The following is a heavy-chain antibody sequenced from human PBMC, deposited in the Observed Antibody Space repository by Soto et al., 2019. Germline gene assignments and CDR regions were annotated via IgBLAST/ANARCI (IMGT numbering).Heavy chain of an antibody. V-gene: IGHV4-59*08. CDR2: IYYSGST. CDR1: GGSISSYY. J-gene: IGHJ4*02. CDR3: ARQSMDCSSTSCYHTLNY. Sequence: SETLSLTCTVSGGSISSYYWSWIRQPPGKGLEWIGYIYYSGSTNYNPSLKSRVTLSVESSKNQFSLKLSSVTAADTAVYYCARQSMDCSSTSCYHTLNYWGQGTLVTVSS. D-gene: IGHD2-2*01.